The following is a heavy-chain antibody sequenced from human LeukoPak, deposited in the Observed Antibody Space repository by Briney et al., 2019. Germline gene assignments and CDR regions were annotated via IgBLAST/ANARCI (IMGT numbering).Heavy chain of an antibody. V-gene: IGHV4-4*09. CDR2: IYTSGST. CDR3: ASTYCSSTSCYIDY. J-gene: IGHJ4*02. CDR1: GGSISSYY. Sequence: SETLSLTCTVSGGSISSYYWSWIRQPPGKGLEWIGYIYTSGSTNYNPSLKSRVTISVDTSKNQFSLKLSSVTAADTAVYYCASTYCSSTSCYIDYWGQGTLVTVSS. D-gene: IGHD2-2*02.